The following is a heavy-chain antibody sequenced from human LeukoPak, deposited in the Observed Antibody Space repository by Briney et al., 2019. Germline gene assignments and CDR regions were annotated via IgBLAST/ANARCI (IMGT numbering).Heavy chain of an antibody. J-gene: IGHJ5*02. Sequence: GESLKISCKGSGYIFTNYWIAWVRQMPGKGLEWMGVIYPGDSDTRYSPSFQGQVTISADKSINTAYLQWSSLKASDTAMYYCARRAPSVNWLDPWGQGTLVTVSS. CDR2: IYPGDSDT. V-gene: IGHV5-51*01. CDR3: ARRAPSVNWLDP. CDR1: GYIFTNYW.